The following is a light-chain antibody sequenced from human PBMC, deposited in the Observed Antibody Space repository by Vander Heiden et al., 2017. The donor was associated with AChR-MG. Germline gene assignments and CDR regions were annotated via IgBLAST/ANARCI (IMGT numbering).Light chain of an antibody. V-gene: IGKV3-20*01. CDR3: QQYDSSSGT. Sequence: EIVLTQSPGTLSLSPGERAILSCRASQSISSSLLAWYQQKPGQAPRLVIYSTSSRATGIPDRFSGSGSGTDFTLTISRLESEDFAVNYCQQYDSSSGTFGQGTKLEIK. J-gene: IGKJ2*01. CDR1: QSISSSL. CDR2: STS.